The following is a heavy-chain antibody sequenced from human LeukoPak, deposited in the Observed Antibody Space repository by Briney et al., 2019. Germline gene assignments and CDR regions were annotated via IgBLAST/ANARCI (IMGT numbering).Heavy chain of an antibody. J-gene: IGHJ4*02. CDR2: ISAGGGAT. D-gene: IGHD6-19*01. Sequence: PGGSLRLSCAASGFTFSTYAMSWVRQAPGKGLEWVSTISAGGGATFFADSVKGRFTISRDNSKNTLYLQMNSLRAEDTAVYYCAKEIEQWLVDYWGQGTLVTVSS. V-gene: IGHV3-23*01. CDR1: GFTFSTYA. CDR3: AKEIEQWLVDY.